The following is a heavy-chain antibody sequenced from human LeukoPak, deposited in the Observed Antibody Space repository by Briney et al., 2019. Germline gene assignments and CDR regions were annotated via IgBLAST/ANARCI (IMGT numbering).Heavy chain of an antibody. V-gene: IGHV3-7*01. CDR2: IKQDGSEK. Sequence: GGSLRLSCAASGFTFSSYWMSWVRQAPGKGLEWVANIKQDGSEKSYVASVKGRFTISRDNAKNSLYLQMNSLRAEDTAVYYCARASVGATTWSFDYWGQGTLVTVSS. J-gene: IGHJ4*02. CDR3: ARASVGATTWSFDY. CDR1: GFTFSSYW. D-gene: IGHD1-26*01.